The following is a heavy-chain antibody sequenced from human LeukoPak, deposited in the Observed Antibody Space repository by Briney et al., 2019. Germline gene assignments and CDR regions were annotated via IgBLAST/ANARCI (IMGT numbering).Heavy chain of an antibody. D-gene: IGHD5-24*01. CDR2: IIPILGIA. CDR1: GGTFSSYA. J-gene: IGHJ4*02. Sequence: GASVKVSCKASGGTFSSYAISWVRQAPGQGLEWMGRIIPILGIANYAQKFQGRVTITADKSTSTAYMELSSLRSEDTAVYYCAREMKRDGYTAWQRPGIFDYWGQGTLVTVSS. V-gene: IGHV1-69*04. CDR3: AREMKRDGYTAWQRPGIFDY.